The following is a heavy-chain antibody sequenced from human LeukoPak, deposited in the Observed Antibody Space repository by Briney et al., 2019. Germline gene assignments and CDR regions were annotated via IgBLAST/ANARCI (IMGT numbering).Heavy chain of an antibody. CDR3: TRGMTNNYYFAMDV. V-gene: IGHV4-59*01. CDR2: ISYSGSS. J-gene: IGHJ6*02. Sequence: SETLSLTCTASGGSISGYYWSWIRQPPGKGLEWIGNISYSGSSNYNPSLKSRVTISVDTSKNQFSLKVSSVTAADTAIYYCTRGMTNNYYFAMDVWGQGTTVTVSS. D-gene: IGHD2-8*01. CDR1: GGSISGYY.